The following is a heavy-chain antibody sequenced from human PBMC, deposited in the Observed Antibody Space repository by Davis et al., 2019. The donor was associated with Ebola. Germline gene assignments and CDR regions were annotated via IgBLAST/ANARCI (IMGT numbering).Heavy chain of an antibody. J-gene: IGHJ4*02. D-gene: IGHD6-6*01. CDR2: ISYDGSNK. Sequence: GESLKISCAASGFTFSSYAMHWVRQAPGKGLEWVAVISYDGSNKYYADSVKGRFTISRGNSKNTLYLQMNSLRAEDTAVYYCARRPGAARPGDYWGQGTLVTVSS. CDR1: GFTFSSYA. CDR3: ARRPGAARPGDY. V-gene: IGHV3-30-3*01.